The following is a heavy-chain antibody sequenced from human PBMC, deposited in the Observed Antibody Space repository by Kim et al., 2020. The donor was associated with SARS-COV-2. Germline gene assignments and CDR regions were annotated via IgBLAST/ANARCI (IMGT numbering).Heavy chain of an antibody. V-gene: IGHV1-18*01. CDR3: ARDPNRLDP. CDR2: HT. Sequence: HTNSATKVEGRVTMTTDTSTSTAYMELRSLRSADTAVYYCARDPNRLDPWGQGTLVTVSS. J-gene: IGHJ5*02.